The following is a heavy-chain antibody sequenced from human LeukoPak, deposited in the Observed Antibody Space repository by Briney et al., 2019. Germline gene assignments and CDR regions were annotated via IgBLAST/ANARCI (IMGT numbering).Heavy chain of an antibody. CDR2: IYYSGST. CDR1: GGSISSYY. CDR3: ARVGLVVASLDP. J-gene: IGHJ5*02. D-gene: IGHD3-22*01. V-gene: IGHV4-59*01. Sequence: PSETLSLTCTVSGGSISSYYWSWIRQPPGKGLEWIGYIYYSGSTNYNPSLKSRVTISVDTSKNQFSLKLSSVTAADTAVYYCARVGLVVASLDPWGQGTLVTVSS.